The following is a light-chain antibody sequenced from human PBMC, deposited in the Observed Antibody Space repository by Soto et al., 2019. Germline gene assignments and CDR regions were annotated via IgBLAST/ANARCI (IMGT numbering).Light chain of an antibody. CDR1: QSVSTS. Sequence: EIVLKQSPATLSLSPGDRATLSCRASQSVSTSLAWYQQKPGQPPRLLIYTASKGATGIPVRLSGSGSGTDVTLTISSLESEDFAVYYCQQRSDWPLSFGGGTKVEIK. V-gene: IGKV3-11*01. J-gene: IGKJ4*01. CDR2: TAS. CDR3: QQRSDWPLS.